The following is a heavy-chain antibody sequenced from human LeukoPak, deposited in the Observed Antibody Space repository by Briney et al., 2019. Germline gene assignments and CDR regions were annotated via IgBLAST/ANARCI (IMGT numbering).Heavy chain of an antibody. D-gene: IGHD4-17*01. Sequence: GGSLRLSCAASGFTFSGSAMNWVRQASGKGLEWVGRIRTKAYNCATAYSTSVKGRFTISRDDSKNTTYLQMNSLKTEDTAVYYCTTDETPYGDLFDYWGQGTLVTVSS. J-gene: IGHJ4*02. CDR2: IRTKAYNCAT. V-gene: IGHV3-73*01. CDR1: GFTFSGSA. CDR3: TTDETPYGDLFDY.